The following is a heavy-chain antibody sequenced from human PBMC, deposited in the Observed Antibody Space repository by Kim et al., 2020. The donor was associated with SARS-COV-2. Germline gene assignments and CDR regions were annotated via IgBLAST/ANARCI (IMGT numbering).Heavy chain of an antibody. Sequence: GGSLRLFCAASGFTFSSYAMSWVRQAPGKGLEWVSAISGSGGSTYYADSVKGRFTISRDNSKNTLYLQMNSLRAEDTAVYYCAKGPTQYGGGDCYSGAFDYWGQGTLVTASS. D-gene: IGHD2-21*02. V-gene: IGHV3-23*01. CDR3: AKGPTQYGGGDCYSGAFDY. CDR1: GFTFSSYA. J-gene: IGHJ4*02. CDR2: ISGSGGST.